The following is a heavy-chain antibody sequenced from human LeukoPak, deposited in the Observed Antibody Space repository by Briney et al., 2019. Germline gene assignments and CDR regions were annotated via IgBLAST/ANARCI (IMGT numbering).Heavy chain of an antibody. D-gene: IGHD4-17*01. CDR3: ARGLVTTGRSSFDN. Sequence: SGTLSLTCAVSDASISSTNWWHWVRQPPGKGLERIGEIYHTGSTNNNPSLTSRVTISVDKSKNQFSLKLSSVTAADTAVYYCARGLVTTGRSSFDNWGQGTLVTVSS. J-gene: IGHJ4*02. CDR1: DASISSTNW. V-gene: IGHV4-4*02. CDR2: IYHTGST.